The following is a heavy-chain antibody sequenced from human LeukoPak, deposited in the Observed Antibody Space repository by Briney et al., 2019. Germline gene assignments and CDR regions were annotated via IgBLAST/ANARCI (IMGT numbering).Heavy chain of an antibody. V-gene: IGHV3-7*01. CDR1: GFIFNKYW. D-gene: IGHD3-10*02. CDR2: IKKEGSQT. Sequence: GGSLRLSCAASGFIFNKYWMTWFRQPPGKGLEWLANIKKEGSQTNYVDSGEGRFTISRENAKNYLYLQMNSLRDEDTAVYYCAELGITMIGGVWGKGTTVTISS. CDR3: AELGITMIGGV. J-gene: IGHJ6*04.